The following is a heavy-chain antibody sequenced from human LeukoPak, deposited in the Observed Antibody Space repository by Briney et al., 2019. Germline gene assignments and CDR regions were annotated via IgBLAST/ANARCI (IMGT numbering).Heavy chain of an antibody. Sequence: ASVKVPCKASGYSFPSYGINWVRQAPGQGLEWMGWISGYNGNTDYAQKFQGRVTMTTDTSTSTAYMELGSLRSDDTAVYYCARVRNWQQLAPVDYWGQGTLVTVSS. V-gene: IGHV1-18*01. D-gene: IGHD6-13*01. CDR1: GYSFPSYG. CDR3: ARVRNWQQLAPVDY. CDR2: ISGYNGNT. J-gene: IGHJ4*02.